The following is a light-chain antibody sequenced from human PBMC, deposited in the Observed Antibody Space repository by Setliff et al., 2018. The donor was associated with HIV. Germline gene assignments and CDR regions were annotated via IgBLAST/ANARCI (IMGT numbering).Light chain of an antibody. Sequence: QSVLTQPPSVSGAPGQRVPISCTGTNSNIGAGYDVHWYQQLPGTAPKLLIYGHVNRPSGVPDRFSGSMSGTSASLAITGLQPEDEADYYCQSYDSSLSAIVFAAGTKVTVL. CDR1: NSNIGAGYD. CDR3: QSYDSSLSAIV. J-gene: IGLJ1*01. CDR2: GHV. V-gene: IGLV1-40*01.